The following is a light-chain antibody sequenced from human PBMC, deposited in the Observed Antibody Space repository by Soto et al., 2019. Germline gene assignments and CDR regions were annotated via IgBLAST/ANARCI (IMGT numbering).Light chain of an antibody. V-gene: IGLV1-40*01. CDR2: DYS. CDR1: SSNIGAGYN. Sequence: QSVLTQPPSVSGAPGQRVTISCTGSSSNIGAGYNVHWYQQLPGTAPKLLISDYSSRPSGVPDRFSGSKSDTSASLAITGLQAEDEADYYCQSYDSSLSGWVFGGGTKVTV. J-gene: IGLJ3*02. CDR3: QSYDSSLSGWV.